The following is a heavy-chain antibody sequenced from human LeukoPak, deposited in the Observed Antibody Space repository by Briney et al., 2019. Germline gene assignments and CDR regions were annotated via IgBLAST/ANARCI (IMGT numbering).Heavy chain of an antibody. J-gene: IGHJ6*02. CDR1: GGTFSSYA. CDR2: IIPIFGTA. Sequence: GASVKVSCKASGGTFSSYAISWVRQAPGQGLEWMGGIIPIFGTANYAQKFQGRVTITADESTSTAYMELSSLRSEDTAVYYCARHRSGYSGYDYDYYYGMDVWGQGTTVTVSS. V-gene: IGHV1-69*13. D-gene: IGHD5-12*01. CDR3: ARHRSGYSGYDYDYYYGMDV.